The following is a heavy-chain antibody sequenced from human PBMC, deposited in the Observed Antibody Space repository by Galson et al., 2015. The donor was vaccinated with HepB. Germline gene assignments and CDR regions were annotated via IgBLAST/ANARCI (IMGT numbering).Heavy chain of an antibody. CDR3: ARVDVGSSRRGFEY. CDR1: GFTFSRFA. J-gene: IGHJ4*02. CDR2: ISYDGNNK. V-gene: IGHV3-30-3*01. D-gene: IGHD2-15*01. Sequence: SLRLSCAASGFTFSRFAMHWVRQAPGKGLEWVAVISYDGNNKYYADFVKDRFTISRDNSKNTLYLQVNSLTLEDTAVYYCARVDVGSSRRGFEYWGQGTLVTVSS.